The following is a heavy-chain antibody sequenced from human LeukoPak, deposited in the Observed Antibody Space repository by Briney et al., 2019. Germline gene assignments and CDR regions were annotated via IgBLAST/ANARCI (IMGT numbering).Heavy chain of an antibody. CDR2: IYSGGST. J-gene: IGHJ5*02. Sequence: PGGSLRLSCAASGFTVSSNYMSWVRQAPGKGLEWVSVIYSGGSTYYADSVKGRFTISRDNSMNTLYLQMNSLRAEDTAVYYCARGVEMATIGYNWFDPWGQGTLVTVSS. CDR1: GFTVSSNY. CDR3: ARGVEMATIGYNWFDP. V-gene: IGHV3-53*01. D-gene: IGHD5-24*01.